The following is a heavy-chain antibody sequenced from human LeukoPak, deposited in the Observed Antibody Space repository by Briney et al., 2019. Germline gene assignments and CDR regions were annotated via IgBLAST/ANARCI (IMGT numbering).Heavy chain of an antibody. J-gene: IGHJ4*02. CDR3: ARGPPYGSRSDFLDY. CDR1: GLNFDDHG. V-gene: IGHV3-7*01. D-gene: IGHD3-10*01. Sequence: GGSLRLSCAASGLNFDDHGMSWVRQAPGKGLEWVASLKEDVSARNLVDSVKGRFTISTDNAKNSLNLQMNSLRVEDTAVYYCARGPPYGSRSDFLDYWGLGTLVIVSS. CDR2: LKEDVSAR.